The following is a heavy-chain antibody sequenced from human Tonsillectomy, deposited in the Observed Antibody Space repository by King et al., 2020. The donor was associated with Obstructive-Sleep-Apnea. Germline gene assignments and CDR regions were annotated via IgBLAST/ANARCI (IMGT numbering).Heavy chain of an antibody. D-gene: IGHD2-2*01. CDR2: IYYSGST. CDR3: AREGWGRGVPVAIDY. Sequence: VQLQESGPGLVKPSETLSLTCTVSGGSISSYYWSWIRQPPGKGLEWIGYIYYSGSTNYNPSLKSRVTISVDTSKNQFSLKLSSVTAADTAVYYCAREGWGRGVPVAIDYWGQGTLVTVSS. CDR1: GGSISSYY. V-gene: IGHV4-59*01. J-gene: IGHJ4*02.